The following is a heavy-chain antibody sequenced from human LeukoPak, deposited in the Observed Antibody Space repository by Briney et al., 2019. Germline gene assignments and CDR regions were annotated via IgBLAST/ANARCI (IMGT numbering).Heavy chain of an antibody. CDR3: AREWTSGDGSGYPYYFDY. CDR2: IYTSGVT. D-gene: IGHD3-22*01. J-gene: IGHJ4*02. V-gene: IGHV4-4*07. CDR1: GGSMSSFY. Sequence: SETLSLTCTVSGGSMSSFYWDWIRQPAGKGLQSIGRIYTSGVTNYNPSLKSRVTMSVDTSKNQFSLKLSSVTAADTAVYYCAREWTSGDGSGYPYYFDYWGPGTLVTVSS.